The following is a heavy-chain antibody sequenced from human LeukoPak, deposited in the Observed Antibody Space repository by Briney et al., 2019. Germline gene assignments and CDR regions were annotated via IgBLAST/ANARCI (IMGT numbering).Heavy chain of an antibody. CDR3: AKTHRDSSGYSFDY. Sequence: GGSLRLSCAASGFTFSSYGMSWVRQAPGKGLEWVSAISGSGGSTYYADSVKGRFTISRDNSKNTLYLQMNSLRAEDTAVYYCAKTHRDSSGYSFDYWGQGTLVTVSS. V-gene: IGHV3-23*01. D-gene: IGHD3-22*01. CDR1: GFTFSSYG. J-gene: IGHJ4*02. CDR2: ISGSGGST.